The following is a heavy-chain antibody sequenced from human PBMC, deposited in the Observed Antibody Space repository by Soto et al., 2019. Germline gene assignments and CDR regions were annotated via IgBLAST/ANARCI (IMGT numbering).Heavy chain of an antibody. CDR2: IYYSGST. D-gene: IGHD4-17*01. J-gene: IGHJ5*02. CDR3: ARVSRPAVXGEDFDP. Sequence: LSLTCTVSGGSISNYYWNWIRQPPGKGLEWIGYIYYSGSTNYNPSLKSRVTISVDTSKNQFSLKLSSVTAADTTVYYCARVSRPAVXGEDFDPWGQGTLVTVSS. CDR1: GGSISNYY. V-gene: IGHV4-59*01.